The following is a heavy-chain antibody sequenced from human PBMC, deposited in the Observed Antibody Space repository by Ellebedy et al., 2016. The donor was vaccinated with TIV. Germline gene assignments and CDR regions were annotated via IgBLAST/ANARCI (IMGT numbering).Heavy chain of an antibody. J-gene: IGHJ6*02. D-gene: IGHD3-10*01. CDR1: GFIFYTYG. CDR3: AKIVYTNRPGSYYYYGMDV. V-gene: IGHV3-30*18. Sequence: GESLKISCTGSGFIFYTYGMHWVRQAPGKGLEWVAVISADGATNYHADSVEGRFTISREHSQNTLYLQMNSLRPEDTAVYFCAKIVYTNRPGSYYYYGMDVWGQGTTVTVSS. CDR2: ISADGATN.